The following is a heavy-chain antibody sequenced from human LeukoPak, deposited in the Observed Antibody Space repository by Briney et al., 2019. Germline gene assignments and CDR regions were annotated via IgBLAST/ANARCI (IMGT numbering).Heavy chain of an antibody. CDR1: GYTFTSYY. V-gene: IGHV1-46*01. CDR2: INPNAGST. J-gene: IGHJ5*02. CDR3: ARDYCGGDCSFPYNWFDP. D-gene: IGHD2-21*02. Sequence: GASVKVSCKASGYTFTSYYMHWVRQAPGQGLEWMGIINPNAGSTSYAQKFQGRVTMTRDMSTSTVYMELSSLRSEDTAVYYCARDYCGGDCSFPYNWFDPWGPGNLVTVSS.